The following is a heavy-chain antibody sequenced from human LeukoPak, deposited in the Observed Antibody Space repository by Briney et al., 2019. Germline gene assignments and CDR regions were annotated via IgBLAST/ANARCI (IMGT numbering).Heavy chain of an antibody. V-gene: IGHV4-34*01. CDR2: INHSGST. D-gene: IGHD6-13*01. CDR1: GGSFSGYY. CDR3: ARGPIVYSSSCYVWAGFDY. J-gene: IGHJ4*02. Sequence: PSETLSLTCAVYGGSFSGYYWSWIRQPPGKGLEWIGEINHSGSTNYNPSLKSRVTISVDTSKNQFSLKLSSVTAADTAVYYCARGPIVYSSSCYVWAGFDYWGQGTLVTVSS.